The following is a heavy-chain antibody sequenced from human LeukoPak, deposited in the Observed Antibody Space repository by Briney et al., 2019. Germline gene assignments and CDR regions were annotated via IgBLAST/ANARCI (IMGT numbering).Heavy chain of an antibody. CDR2: MYYSGST. J-gene: IGHJ4*02. V-gene: IGHV4-39*07. CDR1: GGSISSSRYY. D-gene: IGHD6-19*01. CDR3: ASQSSGWYPALFDY. Sequence: LETLSLTCTVSGGSISSSRYYWGWIRQPPGKGLEWIGSMYYSGSTYYNPSLKSRVTISVDTSKNQFSLKLSSVTAADTAVYYCASQSSGWYPALFDYWGQGTLVTVSS.